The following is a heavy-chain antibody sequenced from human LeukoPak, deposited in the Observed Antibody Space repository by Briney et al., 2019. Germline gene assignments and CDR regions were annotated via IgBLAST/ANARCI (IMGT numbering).Heavy chain of an antibody. CDR2: IDWDDDR. Sequence: SGPALVKPTQTLTLTCTFSGFSLSTSGMSVSWIRQPPGKALEWLARIDWDDDRYYNASLKTRLTISKDTSKNQVVLTMTNMDPVDTATYYCARSSRDHYYNYGMDVWGQGTTVTVSS. D-gene: IGHD5-24*01. V-gene: IGHV2-70*11. J-gene: IGHJ6*02. CDR3: ARSSRDHYYNYGMDV. CDR1: GFSLSTSGMS.